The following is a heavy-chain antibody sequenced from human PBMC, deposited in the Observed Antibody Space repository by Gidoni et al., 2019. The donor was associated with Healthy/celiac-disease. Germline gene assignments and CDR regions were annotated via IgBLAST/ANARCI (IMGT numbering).Heavy chain of an antibody. CDR1: GFTVSSNY. V-gene: IGHV3-66*01. CDR3: ARDRGSGKVPAAYYYYYGMDV. CDR2: IYSGGST. D-gene: IGHD2-2*01. Sequence: EVQLVESGGGLVQPGGSLRLSCAASGFTVSSNYMSWVRQAPGKGLEWVSVIYSGGSTYYADSVKGRFTISRDNSKNTLYLQMNSLRAEDTAVYYCARDRGSGKVPAAYYYYYGMDVWGQGTTVTVSS. J-gene: IGHJ6*02.